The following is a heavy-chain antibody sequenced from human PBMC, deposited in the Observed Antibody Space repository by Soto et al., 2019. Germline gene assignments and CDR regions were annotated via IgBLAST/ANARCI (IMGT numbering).Heavy chain of an antibody. Sequence: SGGALRLSCAASGFIFNTYWMHWVRQAPGKGLVWISRINSDGSIADYADSVRGRITISRDNAKNSVYLEMDSLRAEDTALYYCFFDVVAGFRTDFVYWGRGPLVSVSS. J-gene: IGHJ4*02. V-gene: IGHV3-74*01. D-gene: IGHD3-9*01. CDR1: GFIFNTYW. CDR2: INSDGSIA. CDR3: FFDVVAGFRTDFVY.